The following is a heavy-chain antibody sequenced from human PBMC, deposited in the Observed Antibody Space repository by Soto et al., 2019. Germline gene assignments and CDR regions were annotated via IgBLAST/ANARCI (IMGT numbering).Heavy chain of an antibody. CDR2: ISAYNGNT. V-gene: IGHV1-18*01. Sequence: GASVKVSCKASGYTFTSYGISWVRQAPGQGLEWMGWISAYNGNTNYAQKLQGIVTMTTDTSTSTSYLDLRSLRSEDTVVYYLARCGAELVPELGYWAQGTLVTVSS. CDR1: GYTFTSYG. CDR3: ARCGAELVPELGY. D-gene: IGHD6-13*01. J-gene: IGHJ4*02.